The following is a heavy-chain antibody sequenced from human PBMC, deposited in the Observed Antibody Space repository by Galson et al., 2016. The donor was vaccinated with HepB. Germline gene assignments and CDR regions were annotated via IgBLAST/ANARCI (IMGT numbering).Heavy chain of an antibody. CDR1: GFPFSSYA. D-gene: IGHD3-16*01. CDR3: ARVVRRGMIPDS. J-gene: IGHJ5*01. CDR2: ISASGGDT. Sequence: SLRLSCAASGFPFSSYALSWVRQSPGKGLEWVSSISASGGDTYYADSVKGRFTISRDNSKRTVDLRITGLSADDTALYYCARVVRRGMIPDSWGRGTLVIVSS. V-gene: IGHV3-23*01.